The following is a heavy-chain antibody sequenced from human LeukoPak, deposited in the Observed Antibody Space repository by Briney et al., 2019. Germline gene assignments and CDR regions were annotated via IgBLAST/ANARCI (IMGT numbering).Heavy chain of an antibody. J-gene: IGHJ4*02. V-gene: IGHV3-48*04. Sequence: PGGSLRLSCAASGFTFSSYSMNWVRQAPGKGLEWVSYISSSSSTIYYADSVKGRFTISRDNAKNSLYLQMNSLRAEDTAVYYCARDPYPLIVGATMSIYFDYWGQGTLVTVSS. CDR2: ISSSSSTI. CDR3: ARDPYPLIVGATMSIYFDY. D-gene: IGHD1-26*01. CDR1: GFTFSSYS.